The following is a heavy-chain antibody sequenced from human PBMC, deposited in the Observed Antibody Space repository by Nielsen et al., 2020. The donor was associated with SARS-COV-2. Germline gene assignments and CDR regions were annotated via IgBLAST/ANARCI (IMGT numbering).Heavy chain of an antibody. CDR3: ARDLDYYYYMDV. V-gene: IGHV3-30-3*01. CDR2: ISYDGSNK. CDR1: GFTFSSYA. J-gene: IGHJ6*03. Sequence: GESLKISCAASGFTFSSYAMHWVRQAPGKGLEWVAVISYDGSNKYYADSVKGRFTISRDNSKNTLYLQMNSLRAEDTAVYYCARDLDYYYYMDVWGKGTTVTVSS.